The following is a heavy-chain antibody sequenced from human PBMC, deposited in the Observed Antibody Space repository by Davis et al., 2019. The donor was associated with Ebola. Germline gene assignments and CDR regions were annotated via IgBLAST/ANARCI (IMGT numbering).Heavy chain of an antibody. CDR1: GGSVSSGSYY. D-gene: IGHD4-17*01. V-gene: IGHV4-61*01. CDR3: ARAPPYGGDAFDI. Sequence: PSETLSLTCTVSGGSVSSGSYYWGWIRQPPGKGLEWIGRIYTSGSTNYNPSLKSRVTMSVDTSKNQFSLKLSSVTAADTAVYYCARAPPYGGDAFDIWGQGTMVTVSS. CDR2: IYTSGST. J-gene: IGHJ3*02.